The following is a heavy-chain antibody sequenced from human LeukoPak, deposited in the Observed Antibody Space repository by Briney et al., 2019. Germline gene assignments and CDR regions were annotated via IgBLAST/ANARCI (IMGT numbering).Heavy chain of an antibody. Sequence: GGSLRLSCAASGFTFSSYWMTWVRQAPGKGLEWVANIKQDGSEKYSVDSLKGRFTISRDNAKKLLYLQMNSLRVEDTAVYYCARVGPPYYYYYMDVWGKGTPVTVSS. CDR3: ARVGPPYYYYYMDV. CDR2: IKQDGSEK. CDR1: GFTFSSYW. J-gene: IGHJ6*03. V-gene: IGHV3-7*01.